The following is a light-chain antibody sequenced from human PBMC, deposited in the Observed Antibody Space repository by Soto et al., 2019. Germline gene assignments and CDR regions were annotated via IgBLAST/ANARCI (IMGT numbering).Light chain of an antibody. CDR3: QLYGTSPLFT. CDR1: QSVSSNY. CDR2: AAS. V-gene: IGKV3-20*01. Sequence: ESVLTQSPGTLSLSPGERATLSCRASQSVSSNYLAWYQQKPGQAPRLLIYAASSRATGVPDRFSGSGSGTEFTLTISGLEPEDSARYYCQLYGTSPLFTFGQGTRLEI. J-gene: IGKJ2*01.